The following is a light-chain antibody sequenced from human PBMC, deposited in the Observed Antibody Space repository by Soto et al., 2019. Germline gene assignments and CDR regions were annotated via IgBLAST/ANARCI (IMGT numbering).Light chain of an antibody. V-gene: IGKV3-20*01. J-gene: IGKJ1*01. CDR1: QSVSSSY. Sequence: EIVLTQSPGTLSLSPGERATLSCRASQSVSSSYLAWEQQKPGQAPRLLINGASSRATGITDRFSGSGSGKDFTLTISRLEPEDFAVYYCQQYGSSQGTFGQGTKVDIK. CDR2: GAS. CDR3: QQYGSSQGT.